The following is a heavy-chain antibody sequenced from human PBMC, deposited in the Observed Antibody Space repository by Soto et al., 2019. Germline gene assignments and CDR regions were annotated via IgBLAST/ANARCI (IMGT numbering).Heavy chain of an antibody. J-gene: IGHJ6*02. Sequence: EVQLVESGGGLVQPGGSLRLSCAASGFTFRSYSMNWVRQAPGKGLEWVSYISSSSSTIYYADSVKGRFTISRDNAKNSLYRQMNSLRDEDTAVDYCASMYDYQLNYYYYGMDVWGRGTTVTVSS. CDR3: ASMYDYQLNYYYYGMDV. V-gene: IGHV3-48*02. CDR1: GFTFRSYS. D-gene: IGHD2-2*01. CDR2: ISSSSSTI.